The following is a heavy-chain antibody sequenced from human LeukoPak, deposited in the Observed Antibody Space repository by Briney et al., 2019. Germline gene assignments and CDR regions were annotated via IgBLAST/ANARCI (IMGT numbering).Heavy chain of an antibody. D-gene: IGHD3-10*01. CDR2: IYYSGSA. V-gene: IGHV4-30-4*08. Sequence: PSQTLSLTCTVSGGSISSDDYYWSWIRQPPGKGLEWIGYIYYSGSAYYNPSLKSRVTISVDTSKNQFSLKLSSVTAADTAVYYCARSGWFGELYKGYYFDYWGQGTLVTVSS. CDR1: GGSISSDDYY. J-gene: IGHJ4*02. CDR3: ARSGWFGELYKGYYFDY.